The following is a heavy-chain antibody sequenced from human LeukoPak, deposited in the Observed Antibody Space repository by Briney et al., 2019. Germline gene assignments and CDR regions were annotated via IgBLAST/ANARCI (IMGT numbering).Heavy chain of an antibody. CDR3: ARHDYSSSWFDP. CDR1: GDSISSSSYY. J-gene: IGHJ5*02. CDR2: IYYSGNT. D-gene: IGHD6-13*01. V-gene: IGHV4-39*01. Sequence: SETLSLTCTVSGDSISSSSYYWGWIRQPPGKGLEWIGSIYYSGNTYYNPSLKSRVTISVDTSKNQFSLKLSSVTAADTAVYYCARHDYSSSWFDPWGQGTLVTVSS.